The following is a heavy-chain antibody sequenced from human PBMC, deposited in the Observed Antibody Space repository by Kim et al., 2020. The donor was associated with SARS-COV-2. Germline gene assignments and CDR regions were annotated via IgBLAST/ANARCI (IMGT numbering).Heavy chain of an antibody. CDR3: ARVRSSGYFDY. Sequence: SETLSLTCTVSGGSISSGGYYWSWIRQHPGKGLEWIGYIYYSGSTYYNPSLKSRVTISVDTSKNQFSLKLSSVTAADTAVYYCARVRSSGYFDYWGQGTLVTVSS. D-gene: IGHD3-22*01. CDR1: GGSISSGGYY. CDR2: IYYSGST. V-gene: IGHV4-31*03. J-gene: IGHJ4*02.